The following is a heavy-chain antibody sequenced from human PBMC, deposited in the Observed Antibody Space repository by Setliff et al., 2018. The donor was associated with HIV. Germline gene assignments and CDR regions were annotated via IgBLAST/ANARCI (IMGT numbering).Heavy chain of an antibody. CDR2: IYTSGST. V-gene: IGHV4-4*08. Sequence: SETLSLTCTVSGGSISSHYWSWIRQPPGKGLEWIGRIYTSGSTKYNPSLKSRLTISVDTSKNQFPLKLRSVTAADTAAYYCARDGDDFWSGYARFDYWGQGTLVTVSS. J-gene: IGHJ4*02. CDR3: ARDGDDFWSGYARFDY. CDR1: GGSISSHY. D-gene: IGHD3-3*01.